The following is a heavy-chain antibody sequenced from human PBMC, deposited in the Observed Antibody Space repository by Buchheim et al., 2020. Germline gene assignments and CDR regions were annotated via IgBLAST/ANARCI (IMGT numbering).Heavy chain of an antibody. J-gene: IGHJ4*02. CDR1: GSPFSSHE. V-gene: IGHV3-48*03. CDR2: IGSSGYSI. D-gene: IGHD1-14*01. CDR3: ARGPLLDY. Sequence: EVHLVESGGGLVQPGGSLRLSCTASGSPFSSHEMNWVRQAPGKGLEWVSYIGSSGYSIYYADSVRGRFTISRDKDKKSLYLQVNSLRAEDTAVYYCARGPLLDYWGQGTL.